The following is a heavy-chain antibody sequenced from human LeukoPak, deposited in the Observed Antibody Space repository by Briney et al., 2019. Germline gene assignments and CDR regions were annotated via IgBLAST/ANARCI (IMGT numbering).Heavy chain of an antibody. CDR2: INPNSGGT. Sequence: ASVKVSCKASGYTFTGYYMHWVRQAPGQGLEWMGWINPNSGGTNYAQKLQGRVTMTTDTSTSTAYMELRSLRSDDTAVYYCARGGYIAAAGTPVAYYYYGMDVWGQGTTVTVSS. CDR3: ARGGYIAAAGTPVAYYYYGMDV. D-gene: IGHD6-13*01. J-gene: IGHJ6*02. V-gene: IGHV1-2*02. CDR1: GYTFTGYY.